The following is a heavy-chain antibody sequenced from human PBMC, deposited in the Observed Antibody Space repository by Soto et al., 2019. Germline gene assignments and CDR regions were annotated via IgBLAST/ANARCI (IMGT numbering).Heavy chain of an antibody. J-gene: IGHJ4*02. V-gene: IGHV4-34*01. CDR2: INHSGST. Sequence: PSETLSLTCAVYGGSFGGYYWSWIRQPPGKGLEWIGEINHSGSTNYNPSLKSRVTISVDTSKNQFSLKLSSVTAADTAVYYCARGRGSYGGKPSDYWGQGTLVTSPQ. D-gene: IGHD2-15*01. CDR1: GGSFGGYY. CDR3: ARGRGSYGGKPSDY.